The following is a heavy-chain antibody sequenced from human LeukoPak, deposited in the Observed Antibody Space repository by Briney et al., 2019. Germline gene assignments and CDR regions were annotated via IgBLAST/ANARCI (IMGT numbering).Heavy chain of an antibody. V-gene: IGHV3-30-3*01. CDR2: ISSDGSDK. D-gene: IGHD3-22*01. J-gene: IGHJ3*02. CDR1: GFTFSPHA. Sequence: GGSLRLSCAASGFTFSPHAMHWDRQAPGKGLKWVAVISSDGSDKYYADSVQGRFTISRDNAKNSLYLQMNSLRAEDTAVYYCARVVYYYDSSGYYFDIWAKGQWSPSLQ. CDR3: ARVVYYYDSSGYYFDI.